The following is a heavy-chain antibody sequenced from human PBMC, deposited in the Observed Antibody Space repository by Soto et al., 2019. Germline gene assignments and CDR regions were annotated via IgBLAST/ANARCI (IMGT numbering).Heavy chain of an antibody. D-gene: IGHD3-3*01. Sequence: SETLSLTCAVSSGSISSSNWWSWVRQTPGKGLEWIGEIYHSGSTNYNPSLKSRVTISVDKSKNQFSLKLSSVTAADTAVYYCARGDADFWSGYPLGYMDVWGKGTTVTVSS. V-gene: IGHV4-4*02. J-gene: IGHJ6*03. CDR1: SGSISSSNW. CDR2: IYHSGST. CDR3: ARGDADFWSGYPLGYMDV.